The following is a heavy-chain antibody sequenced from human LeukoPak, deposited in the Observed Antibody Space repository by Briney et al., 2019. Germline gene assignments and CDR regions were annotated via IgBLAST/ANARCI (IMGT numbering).Heavy chain of an antibody. D-gene: IGHD2-8*01. CDR2: VSSDGSTT. J-gene: IGHJ4*02. Sequence: PGGSLRLSCAASGFTFSSHRMHWVRQAPGKGLVWVSCVSSDGSTTSYADSVKGRFTISRDNAKSTLYLQMSSLRAEDTAVYYCARDTNGLAYWGLGTRVSVSS. V-gene: IGHV3-74*01. CDR1: GFTFSSHR. CDR3: ARDTNGLAY.